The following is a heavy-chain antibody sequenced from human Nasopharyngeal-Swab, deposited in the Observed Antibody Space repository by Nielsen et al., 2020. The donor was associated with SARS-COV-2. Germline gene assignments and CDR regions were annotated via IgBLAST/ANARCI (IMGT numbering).Heavy chain of an antibody. V-gene: IGHV3-21*01. CDR1: GFTFSSYT. J-gene: IGHJ5*02. CDR3: ARALGVEVPAAEHH. Sequence: GESLKISCAASGFTFSSYTMNWVRQAPGKGLEWVSSISSDDKYIFYADSVKGRFTIFRDNAKKSVYLQMNSLRGEDTAVYYCARALGVEVPAAEHHWGRGTLVTVSS. D-gene: IGHD2-21*01. CDR2: ISSDDKYI.